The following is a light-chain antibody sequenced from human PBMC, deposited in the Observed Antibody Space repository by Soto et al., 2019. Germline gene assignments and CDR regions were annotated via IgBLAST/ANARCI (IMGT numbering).Light chain of an antibody. CDR1: SSDIGGYNY. CDR3: NSFARSNSLI. Sequence: QSVLTQPASVSGSLGQSITISCTGTSSDIGGYNYVSWYQQHPGKAPKLIIYEVSYRPSGVSNRFSASKSANTASLTISGLQAEDEADYYCNSFARSNSLIFGGGTKLT. CDR2: EVS. V-gene: IGLV2-14*01. J-gene: IGLJ2*01.